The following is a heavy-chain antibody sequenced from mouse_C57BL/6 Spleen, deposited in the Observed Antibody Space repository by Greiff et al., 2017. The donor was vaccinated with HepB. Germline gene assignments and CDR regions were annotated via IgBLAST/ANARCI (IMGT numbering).Heavy chain of an antibody. Sequence: QVQLQQPGDELVKAGASVKMSCKASGYTFTSYWMHWVEQRLGPGLEWFAETNPTNGRTYYNEKFKSKATRTVDNSSSTAYMLRGGTTYEDSAVYYGARIKKIVATYFDDWSQGTTLTVAS. J-gene: IGHJ2*01. V-gene: IGHV1S81*02. CDR2: TNPTNGRT. CDR3: ARIKKIVATYFDD. D-gene: IGHD1-1*01. CDR1: GYTFTSYW.